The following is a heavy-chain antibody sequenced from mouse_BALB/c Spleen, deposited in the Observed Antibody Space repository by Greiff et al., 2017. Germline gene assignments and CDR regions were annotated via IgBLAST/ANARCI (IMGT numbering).Heavy chain of an antibody. V-gene: IGHV2-6-7*01. CDR1: GFSLTGYG. J-gene: IGHJ1*01. CDR3: ARVDGYYGGWYFDV. Sequence: VQLKESGPGLVAPSQSLSITCTVSGFSLTGYGVNWVRQPPGKGLEWLGMIWGDGSTDYNSALKSRLSISKDNSKSQVFLKMNSLQTDDTARYYCARVDGYYGGWYFDVWGAGTTVTVSA. D-gene: IGHD2-3*01. CDR2: IWGDGST.